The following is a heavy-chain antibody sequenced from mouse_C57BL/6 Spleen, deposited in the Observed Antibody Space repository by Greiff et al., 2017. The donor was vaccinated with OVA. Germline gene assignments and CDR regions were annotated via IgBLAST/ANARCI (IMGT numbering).Heavy chain of an antibody. Sequence: EVKLVESGPGLVKPSQSLSLTCSVTGYSITSGYYWNWIRQFPGNKLEWMGYISYDGSNNYNPSLKNRISITRDTSKNQFFLKLNSVTTEDTATYYCARLTGYYFDYWGQGTTLTVSS. J-gene: IGHJ2*01. CDR3: ARLTGYYFDY. V-gene: IGHV3-6*01. CDR1: GYSITSGYY. D-gene: IGHD4-1*01. CDR2: ISYDGSN.